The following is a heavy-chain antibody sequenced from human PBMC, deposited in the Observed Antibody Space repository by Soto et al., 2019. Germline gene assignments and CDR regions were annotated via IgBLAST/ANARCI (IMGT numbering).Heavy chain of an antibody. CDR3: AREVGGRSDY. Sequence: EVQLVESGGGLVKAGGSLRLSCAASGFTFNAYSMNWVRQAPGKGLEWVSSISSSSSYIYYADSMKGRFSISRDNAKNSLYLQMNSLRAEDTAVYYSAREVGGRSDYWGQGTLVTVSS. J-gene: IGHJ4*02. CDR2: ISSSSSYI. D-gene: IGHD6-25*01. V-gene: IGHV3-21*01. CDR1: GFTFNAYS.